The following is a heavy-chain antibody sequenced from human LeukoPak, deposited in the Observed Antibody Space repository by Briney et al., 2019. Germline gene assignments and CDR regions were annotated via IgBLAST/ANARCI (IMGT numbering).Heavy chain of an antibody. CDR1: GGTFSSYA. V-gene: IGHV1-69*13. Sequence: SVKVSCKASGGTFSSYAISWVRQAPGQGLEWMGGIIPIFGTANYAQKFQGRVTITADESTSTAYMELSSLRSEDTAVYYCASKGDGSCDSSLCQGAFDFWGQGSVVTV. CDR3: ASKGDGSCDSSLCQGAFDF. CDR2: IIPIFGTA. D-gene: IGHD2-21*01. J-gene: IGHJ3*01.